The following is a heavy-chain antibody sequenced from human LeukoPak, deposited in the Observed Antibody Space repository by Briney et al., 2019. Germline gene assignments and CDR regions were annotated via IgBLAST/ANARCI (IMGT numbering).Heavy chain of an antibody. V-gene: IGHV3-23*01. CDR3: AKDPETYSSRWFDS. D-gene: IGHD2-21*01. CDR1: GFTFSNYA. Sequence: GGSLRLSCAASGFTFSNYAMSWVRQAPGKGQEWVSSLSDNGGSPYYADSVKGRFTISRDNSKNTLHLHMNSLRVEDTAVYYCAKDPETYSSRWFDSWGQGTLVTVSS. J-gene: IGHJ5*01. CDR2: LSDNGGSP.